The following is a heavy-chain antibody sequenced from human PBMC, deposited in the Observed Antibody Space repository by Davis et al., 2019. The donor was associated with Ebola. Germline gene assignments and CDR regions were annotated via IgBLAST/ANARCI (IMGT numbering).Heavy chain of an antibody. CDR2: ISYDGSNK. D-gene: IGHD3-22*01. V-gene: IGHV3-30*04. CDR1: GFTFSSYA. CDR3: AREVVVLYYFDY. J-gene: IGHJ4*02. Sequence: PGGSLRLSCAASGFTFSSYAMHWVRQAPGKGLEWVAVISYDGSNKYYADSVKGRLTISRDNSKNTLYLQMNSLRAEDTAVYYCAREVVVLYYFDYWGQGTLVTVSS.